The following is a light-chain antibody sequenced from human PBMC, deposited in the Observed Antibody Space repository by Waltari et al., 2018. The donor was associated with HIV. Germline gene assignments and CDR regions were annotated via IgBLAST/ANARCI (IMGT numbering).Light chain of an antibody. CDR1: SRDVGGYNY. CDR3: ESYTSTSVWV. J-gene: IGLJ3*02. V-gene: IGLV2-14*03. Sequence: QSALTQPASVSGSPGQTITIPCTGSSRDVGGYNYVSWYQPHPGKAPRLMIYDVSTRPSGVSDRFSGSKSGDTASLTISGLQAEDEADYYCESYTSTSVWVFGGGTRLTVL. CDR2: DVS.